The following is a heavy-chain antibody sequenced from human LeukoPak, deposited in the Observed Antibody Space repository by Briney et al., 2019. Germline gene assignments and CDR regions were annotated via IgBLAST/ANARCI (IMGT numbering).Heavy chain of an antibody. CDR2: IYSGGST. V-gene: IGHV3-53*01. Sequence: GGSLRLSCAASGFTVSSNEMSWVRQAPGKGLEWVSVIYSGGSTYYADSVKGRFTISRDNSKNTLYLQMNSLRAEDTAVYYCARGRTISSGWPYYFDYWGQGTLVTVSS. CDR1: GFTVSSNE. D-gene: IGHD6-19*01. CDR3: ARGRTISSGWPYYFDY. J-gene: IGHJ4*02.